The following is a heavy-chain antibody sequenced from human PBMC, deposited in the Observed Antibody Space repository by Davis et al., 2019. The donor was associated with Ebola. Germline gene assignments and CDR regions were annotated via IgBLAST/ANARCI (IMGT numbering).Heavy chain of an antibody. J-gene: IGHJ4*02. CDR3: ARDRYSDGSGYFFEQSH. CDR1: GYTFTNYG. D-gene: IGHD3-22*01. V-gene: IGHV1-18*04. CDR2: ISVYNGRP. Sequence: ASVKVSCKASGYTFTNYGISWVRQAPGQGPEWMGWISVYNGRPNYAQKLQGRVTMTTDTTTNTAYMELRSLRSEDTAVYYCARDRYSDGSGYFFEQSHWGQGTLVTVSS.